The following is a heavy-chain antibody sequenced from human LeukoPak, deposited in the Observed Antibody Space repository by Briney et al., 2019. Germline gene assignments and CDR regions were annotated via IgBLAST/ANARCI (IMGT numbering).Heavy chain of an antibody. V-gene: IGHV3-20*04. J-gene: IGHJ4*02. D-gene: IGHD3-16*01. Sequence: GGSLRLSCAASGFTFSSYSMNWVRQAPGKGLEWVSGMNWNGNDIGYADSVKGRFTISRDNAKNFLYLQMNSLRVEDMALYYCATSAYLDHWGQGTLVTVSS. CDR3: ATSAYLDH. CDR2: MNWNGNDI. CDR1: GFTFSSYS.